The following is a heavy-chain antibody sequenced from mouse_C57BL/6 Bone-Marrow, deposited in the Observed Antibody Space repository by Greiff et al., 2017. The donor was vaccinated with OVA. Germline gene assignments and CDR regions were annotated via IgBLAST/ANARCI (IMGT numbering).Heavy chain of an antibody. CDR2: ISSGGSYT. CDR1: GFTFSSYG. CDR3: ARHEDEKCRAITTVGYFDV. Sequence: EVKLVESGGDLVKPGGSLKLSCAASGFTFSSYGMSWVRQTPDKRLEWVATISSGGSYTYYPDSVKGRFTISRDNAKNTLYLQMSSLKSEDTAMYYCARHEDEKCRAITTVGYFDVWGTGTTVTVSS. V-gene: IGHV5-6*01. J-gene: IGHJ1*03. D-gene: IGHD1-1*01.